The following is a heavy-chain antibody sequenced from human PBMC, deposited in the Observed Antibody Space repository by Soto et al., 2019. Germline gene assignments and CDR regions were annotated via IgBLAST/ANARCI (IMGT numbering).Heavy chain of an antibody. CDR2: IYYSGST. CDR3: ERYVVIRDTFAP. V-gene: IGHV4-39*01. Sequence: SETLSLTCAVSGGSISSSNYYWAGIRQPQGKGLEWIGSIYYSGSTYYNPSLKSRVTISVDTSKNQFSLKLSSVTAADTAVYFFERYVVIRDTFAPRARGTLVPVSS. CDR1: GGSISSSNYY. D-gene: IGHD3-16*01. J-gene: IGHJ1*01.